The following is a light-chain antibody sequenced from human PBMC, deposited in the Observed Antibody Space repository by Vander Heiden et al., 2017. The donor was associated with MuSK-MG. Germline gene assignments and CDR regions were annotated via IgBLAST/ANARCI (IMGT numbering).Light chain of an antibody. Sequence: QSVLTQPPSASGAPGQTITISCSGSSSNIGVNTVHWYQHLPQTAPNLLIFSVNRRRRPSGVPDRFSGSKSGTAASLAISGLRADEEGDYYCATGDDSLNGWVFGGGTKVTVL. CDR3: ATGDDSLNGWV. CDR1: SSNIGVNT. J-gene: IGLJ3*02. CDR2: SVN. V-gene: IGLV1-44*01.